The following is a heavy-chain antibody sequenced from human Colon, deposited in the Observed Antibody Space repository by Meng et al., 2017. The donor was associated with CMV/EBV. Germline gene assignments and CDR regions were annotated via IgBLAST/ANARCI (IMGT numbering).Heavy chain of an antibody. CDR3: ARDPSGSRVPFDY. CDR2: INSNSGAT. J-gene: IGHJ4*02. D-gene: IGHD1-26*01. CDR1: GYTFSDYH. Sequence: QVQLEQYGDEVKKPGASMKVSCKTSGYTFSDYHIHWVRQAPGQGLEWMGWINSNSGATDYAQKFQGRFTMTRDTSITTVYMELSSLRSDDTAVYYCARDPSGSRVPFDYWGQGSLVTVSS. V-gene: IGHV1-2*02.